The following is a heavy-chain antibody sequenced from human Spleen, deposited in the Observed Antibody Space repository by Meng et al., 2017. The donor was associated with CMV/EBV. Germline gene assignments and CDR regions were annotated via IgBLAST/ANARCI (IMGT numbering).Heavy chain of an antibody. CDR1: GYMFPNYW. D-gene: IGHD1-26*01. CDR3: ARLGWDVLGAFDY. CDR2: IYPGDSVT. J-gene: IGHJ4*02. Sequence: GESLKISCMGSGYMFPNYWIAWVRQMPGKGLEWMGMIYPGDSVTKYSPSFEGQVTISADKSISIAYLHWSSLKASDTAMYFCARLGWDVLGAFDYWGQGTLVTVSS. V-gene: IGHV5-51*01.